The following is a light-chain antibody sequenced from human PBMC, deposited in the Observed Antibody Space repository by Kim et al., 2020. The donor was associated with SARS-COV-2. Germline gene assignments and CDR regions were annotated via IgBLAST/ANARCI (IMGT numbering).Light chain of an antibody. J-gene: IGLJ3*02. Sequence: KTVTISCTRSSGSIASNYVQWYQQRPGSAPTTVIYEDNQRPSGVPDRFSGSIDSSSNSVSLTISGLKTEDEADYYCQSYDSSNSWVFGGGTQLTVL. V-gene: IGLV6-57*03. CDR2: EDN. CDR1: SGSIASNY. CDR3: QSYDSSNSWV.